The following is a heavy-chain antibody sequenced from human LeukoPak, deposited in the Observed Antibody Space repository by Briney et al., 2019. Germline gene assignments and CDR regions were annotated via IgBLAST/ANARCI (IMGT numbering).Heavy chain of an antibody. CDR3: AKDISSSWPEYFQH. CDR2: IWYDGSNK. Sequence: GGSLRLSCAASGFTFSSYGMHWVRQAPGKGLEWVAVIWYDGSNKNYTDSVKGRFTISRDNSKNTLYLQMNSPRAEDTAVYYCAKDISSSWPEYFQHWGQGTLVTVSS. CDR1: GFTFSSYG. J-gene: IGHJ1*01. V-gene: IGHV3-33*06. D-gene: IGHD6-13*01.